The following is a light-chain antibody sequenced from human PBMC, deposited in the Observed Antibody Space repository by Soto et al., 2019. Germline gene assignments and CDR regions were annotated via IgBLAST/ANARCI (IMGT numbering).Light chain of an antibody. V-gene: IGKV1-39*01. CDR3: QQCYATVYT. CDR1: QTIGAN. J-gene: IGKJ2*01. Sequence: DIQMTQSPSSLSASVGDRVTITCRASQTIGANLNWYRQKLGKAPTLLIYDASTLQSGVPSRFSGLGSGTEFALTITSLQRDDSATYYCQQCYATVYTFGQGTTVDIK. CDR2: DAS.